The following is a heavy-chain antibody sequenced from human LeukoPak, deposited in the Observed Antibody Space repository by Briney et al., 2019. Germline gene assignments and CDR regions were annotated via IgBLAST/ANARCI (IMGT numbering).Heavy chain of an antibody. CDR2: ISGSGGST. J-gene: IGHJ4*02. Sequence: PGGSLRLSCAASGFTFSSYAMSWVRQAPGKRLEWVSAISGSGGSTYYADSVKGRFTSSRDNSKNTLYLQMNSLRAEDTAVYYCARDPLATITDPFHFDYWGQGTLVTVSS. V-gene: IGHV3-23*01. D-gene: IGHD5-12*01. CDR3: ARDPLATITDPFHFDY. CDR1: GFTFSSYA.